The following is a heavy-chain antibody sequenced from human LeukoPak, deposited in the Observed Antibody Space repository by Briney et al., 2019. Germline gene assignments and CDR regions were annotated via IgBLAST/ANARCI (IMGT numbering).Heavy chain of an antibody. CDR3: AKDAAGPEY. CDR1: GLTFSDYS. CDR2: ISAGGGST. Sequence: GGSLRLSCAASGLTFSDYSMTWVRQAPGKGLFWVSGISAGGGSTYYADSVKGRFTVSRDNSRNTLYLQMNSLRAEDTAVYYCAKDAAGPEYWGQGTLVTVSS. J-gene: IGHJ4*02. V-gene: IGHV3-23*01. D-gene: IGHD6-13*01.